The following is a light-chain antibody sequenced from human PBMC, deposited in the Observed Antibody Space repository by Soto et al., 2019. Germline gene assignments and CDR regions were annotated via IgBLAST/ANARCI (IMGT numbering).Light chain of an antibody. J-gene: IGKJ3*01. CDR2: AAS. CDR3: QQSYLTPFT. V-gene: IGKV1-39*01. Sequence: DLQMTQSPSSLSASVGDRVTITCRASQSISNYVNWYQQKAGKAPDLLMYAASSLQSGVPPRFSGSGSGTDFTLTISSLQPEDFATYYCQQSYLTPFTFGPGTKVDIK. CDR1: QSISNY.